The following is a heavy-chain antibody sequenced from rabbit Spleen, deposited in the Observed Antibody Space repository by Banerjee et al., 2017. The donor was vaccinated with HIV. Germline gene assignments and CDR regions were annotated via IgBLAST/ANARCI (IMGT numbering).Heavy chain of an antibody. D-gene: IGHD7-1*01. CDR1: GFTFSSSDY. V-gene: IGHV1S45*01. J-gene: IGHJ6*01. CDR2: IAGDSSGFT. CDR3: ARDPGTSFSSYGMDL. Sequence: QEQLEESGGDLVKPEGSLTLTCTASGFTFSSSDYMCWVRQAPGKGLEWISCIAGDSSGFTYSATWAKGRFTCSKTSSTTVTLQMTSLTVADTATYFCARDPGTSFSSYGMDLLGPGTLVTVS.